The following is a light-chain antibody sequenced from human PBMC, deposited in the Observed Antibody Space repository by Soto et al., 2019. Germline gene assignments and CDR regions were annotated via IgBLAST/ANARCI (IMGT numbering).Light chain of an antibody. CDR2: YDS. J-gene: IGLJ3*02. CDR3: QVWDSSSDYGV. Sequence: SYELTQPPSVSVAPGETAKITGRGHNIGSVHWYQQNPGQAPVLVMSYDSDRPSGIPERFSGSNSGNTATLTVSRVEAGDEADYYCQVWDSSSDYGVFGGGTKLTVL. V-gene: IGLV3-21*04. CDR1: NIGS.